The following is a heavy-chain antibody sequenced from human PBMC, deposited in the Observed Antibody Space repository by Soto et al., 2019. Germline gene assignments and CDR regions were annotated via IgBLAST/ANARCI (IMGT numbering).Heavy chain of an antibody. CDR2: INTYNGNT. V-gene: IGHV1-18*01. Sequence: VQLVQSGVEVKKPGASVKVSCKASGYTFTSHGISWVRQAPGQGLEWMGWINTYNGNTNYAQKGQGRVTMTTETSPSTAYMELRSLRSDDTAVYYCARDLLYSTRSTVRFDIWGQGTMLTVSS. CDR1: GYTFTSHG. J-gene: IGHJ3*02. CDR3: ARDLLYSTRSTVRFDI. D-gene: IGHD6-13*01.